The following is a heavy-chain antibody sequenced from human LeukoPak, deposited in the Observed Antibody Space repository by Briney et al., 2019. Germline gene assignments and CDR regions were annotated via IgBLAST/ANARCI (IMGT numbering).Heavy chain of an antibody. D-gene: IGHD4-23*01. CDR3: ARDSYYGGTQDY. CDR2: ISTSGGTI. Sequence: GGSLRLSCAASGFLFSSYEMNWVRQAPGKGLEWVLYISTSGGTIYYADSVKGRFTISRDNAKNSLYLQMNSLRAEDTAVYYCARDSYYGGTQDYWGQGTLVTVSS. V-gene: IGHV3-48*03. J-gene: IGHJ4*02. CDR1: GFLFSSYE.